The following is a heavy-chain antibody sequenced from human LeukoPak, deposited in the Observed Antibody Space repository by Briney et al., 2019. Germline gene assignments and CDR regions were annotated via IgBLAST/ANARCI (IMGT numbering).Heavy chain of an antibody. D-gene: IGHD4-23*01. CDR2: IIPIFGTA. Sequence: GASVKVSCKASGGTFSSYAISWVRQAPGQGLEWMGGIIPIFGTANYAQKFQGRVTITADESTSTAYMELSSLRSEDTAVYYCARDAPPSVVTHKGAFDIWGQGTMVTVSS. CDR1: GGTFSSYA. V-gene: IGHV1-69*13. J-gene: IGHJ3*02. CDR3: ARDAPPSVVTHKGAFDI.